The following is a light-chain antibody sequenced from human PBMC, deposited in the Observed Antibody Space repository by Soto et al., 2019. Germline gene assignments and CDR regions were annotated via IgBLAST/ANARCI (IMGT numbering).Light chain of an antibody. J-gene: IGKJ1*01. CDR1: QSVSSN. CDR2: GAS. V-gene: IGKV3-15*01. Sequence: EIVMTQSPATLSVSPGERATLSCRASQSVSSNLAWYQQKPGQAPRLLIYGASTRATGIPARFSGSGSGTEFTLPISSLQSEDVAVDFCQQYNNWPPWTFGQGTKVEIK. CDR3: QQYNNWPPWT.